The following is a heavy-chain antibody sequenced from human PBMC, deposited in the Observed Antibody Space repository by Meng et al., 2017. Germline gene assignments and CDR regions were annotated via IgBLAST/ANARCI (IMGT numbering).Heavy chain of an antibody. CDR2: IYYSGST. CDR1: GGSISSYY. V-gene: IGHV4-59*01. CDR3: AREGGTFLYDYYYYGMDV. D-gene: IGHD2-15*01. Sequence: ESLKISCTVSGGSISSYYWSWIRQPPGKGLEWIGYIYYSGSTNYNPSLKSRVTISVDTSKNQFSLKLSSVTAADTAVYYCAREGGTFLYDYYYYGMDVWGQGTTVTVSS. J-gene: IGHJ6*02.